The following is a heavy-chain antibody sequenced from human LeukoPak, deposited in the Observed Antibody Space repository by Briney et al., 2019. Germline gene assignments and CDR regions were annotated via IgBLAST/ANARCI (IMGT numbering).Heavy chain of an antibody. CDR1: GFTFSSYS. CDR3: ARDRVYCGGDCYSFFDF. CDR2: ISSSSSYI. V-gene: IGHV3-21*01. Sequence: GGSLRLSCAASGFTFSSYSMNWVRQAPGKGLEWVSSISSSSSYIYSADSVKGRFTISRDNAKNSLYLQMNSLRAEDTAVYYCARDRVYCGGDCYSFFDFWGLGTLVTVSS. J-gene: IGHJ4*02. D-gene: IGHD2-21*02.